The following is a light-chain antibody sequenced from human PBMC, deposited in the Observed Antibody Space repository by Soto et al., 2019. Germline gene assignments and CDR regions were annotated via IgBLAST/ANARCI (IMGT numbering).Light chain of an antibody. Sequence: EIVMTQSPATLSLSPGERATLSCRASQSLTTDLAWYQQKPGQPPRLLIYGASSRATGIPDRFSGSGSGTDFTLTISSLEPEDFAVYYCQQRSNWPRTFGQGTKVDIK. V-gene: IGKV3-11*01. CDR1: QSLTTD. CDR3: QQRSNWPRT. CDR2: GAS. J-gene: IGKJ1*01.